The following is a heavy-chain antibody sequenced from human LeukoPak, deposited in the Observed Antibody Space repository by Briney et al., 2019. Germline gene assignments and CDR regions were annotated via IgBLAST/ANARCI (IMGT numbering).Heavy chain of an antibody. V-gene: IGHV3-30*04. CDR2: ISYDGSNR. J-gene: IGHJ4*02. Sequence: GRSLRLSCAPSGFTFSSYVMHWVRQAPGKGLEWVAVISYDGSNRYYADSVKGRFTISRDNAKNSLYLQMNSLRAEDTALYYCAPRLWGIAAAGTGESDYWGQGTLVTVSS. D-gene: IGHD6-13*01. CDR3: APRLWGIAAAGTGESDY. CDR1: GFTFSSYV.